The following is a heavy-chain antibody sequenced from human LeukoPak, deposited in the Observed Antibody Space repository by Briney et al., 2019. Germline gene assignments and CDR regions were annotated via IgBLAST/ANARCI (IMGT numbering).Heavy chain of an antibody. CDR1: RFTFSYYT. CDR2: ISGSTDYI. D-gene: IGHD1-1*01. Sequence: GGSLRLSCAASRFTFSYYTMNWVRQAPGKGLEWVSSISGSTDYIYYADSVKGRFTISRDNAKNSLYLQMNSLRAEDTAVYYCARESPGTTVFDYWGQGTLVTVSS. CDR3: ARESPGTTVFDY. V-gene: IGHV3-21*01. J-gene: IGHJ4*02.